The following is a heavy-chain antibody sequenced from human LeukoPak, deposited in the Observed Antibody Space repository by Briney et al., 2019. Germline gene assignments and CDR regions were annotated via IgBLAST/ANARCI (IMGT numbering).Heavy chain of an antibody. CDR3: AKDLTGYSSSYFDY. CDR2: ISGSGGST. V-gene: IGHV3-23*01. J-gene: IGHJ4*02. D-gene: IGHD6-13*01. Sequence: GGSLRLSCAASGFTFSSYAMHWVRQAPGKGLEWVSAISGSGGSTYYADSVKGRFTISRDNSKNTLYLQMNSLRAEDTAVYYCAKDLTGYSSSYFDYWGQGTLVTVSS. CDR1: GFTFSSYA.